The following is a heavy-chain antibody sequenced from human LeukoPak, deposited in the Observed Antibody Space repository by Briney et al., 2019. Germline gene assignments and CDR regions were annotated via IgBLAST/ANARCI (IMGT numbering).Heavy chain of an antibody. J-gene: IGHJ5*02. V-gene: IGHV4-34*01. CDR1: GGSFSGYY. CDR2: INHSGST. D-gene: IGHD3-10*01. Sequence: SETLSLTCAVYGGSFSGYYWSWIRQPPGKGLEWIGEINHSGSTNYNPSLKSRVTISVDTPKNQFSLKLSSVTAADTAVYYCARGIFMVRGVIITSNWFDPWGQGTLVTVSS. CDR3: ARGIFMVRGVIITSNWFDP.